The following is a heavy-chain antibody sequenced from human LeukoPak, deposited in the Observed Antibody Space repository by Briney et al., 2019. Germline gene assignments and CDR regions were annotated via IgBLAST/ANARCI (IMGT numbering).Heavy chain of an antibody. CDR2: VYHTGST. CDR3: ARRTYSESYWKHLDS. Sequence: SETLSLTCAVYGGSFSGYYWSWIRQPPGKGLEWIGEVYHTGSTNYNPSLKSRVTISVDTSKNQFSLKLSSVTAADTAVYYCARRTYSESYWKHLDSWGQGTLVTVSS. V-gene: IGHV4-34*01. CDR1: GGSFSGYY. J-gene: IGHJ4*02. D-gene: IGHD1-26*01.